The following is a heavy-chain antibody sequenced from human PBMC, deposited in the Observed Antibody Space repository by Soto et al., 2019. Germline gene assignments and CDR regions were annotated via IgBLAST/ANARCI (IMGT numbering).Heavy chain of an antibody. CDR2: INPSSGSI. Sequence: QVHLVQSGAEVKKPGASVKVSCTASEDTFNKYYLHWIRQAPGQGLEWLGVINPSSGSITYGQKFRGRVTFTRNTSASTVYMDLRGLTSEAAAVYYCGRVKIALVRGLDYWGQGSLVTVSS. D-gene: IGHD3-10*01. V-gene: IGHV1-46*03. CDR1: EDTFNKYY. J-gene: IGHJ4*02. CDR3: GRVKIALVRGLDY.